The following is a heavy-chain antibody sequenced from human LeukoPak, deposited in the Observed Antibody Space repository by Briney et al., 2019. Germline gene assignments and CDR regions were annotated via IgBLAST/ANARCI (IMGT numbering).Heavy chain of an antibody. J-gene: IGHJ4*02. Sequence: GGSLRLSCAASGFTISSYSLNWVRQAPGKGLEWVSYISSSGSPIYYADSVKGRFTISRDNAKNSLYLQTNSLRAEDTAVYYCARDLLGVTTPNFDYWGQGTLVTVSS. CDR3: ARDLLGVTTPNFDY. D-gene: IGHD3-10*01. CDR2: ISSSGSPI. V-gene: IGHV3-48*01. CDR1: GFTISSYS.